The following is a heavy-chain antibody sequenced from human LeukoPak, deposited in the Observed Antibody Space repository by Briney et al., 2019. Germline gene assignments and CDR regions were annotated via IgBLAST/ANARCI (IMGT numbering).Heavy chain of an antibody. CDR1: GFTVSSNY. CDR2: IYSGGST. D-gene: IGHD4-17*01. CDR3: ARAQSGHRPYGVQLYYFDY. Sequence: GGSLRLSCAASGFTVSSNYMSWVRQAPGKGLEWVSVIYSGGSTYYADSVKGRFTISRDNSKNTLYLQMNSLRAEDTAVYYRARAQSGHRPYGVQLYYFDYWGQGTLVTVSS. V-gene: IGHV3-66*01. J-gene: IGHJ4*02.